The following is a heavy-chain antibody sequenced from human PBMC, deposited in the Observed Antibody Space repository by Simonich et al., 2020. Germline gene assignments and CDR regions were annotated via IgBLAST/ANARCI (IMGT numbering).Heavy chain of an antibody. J-gene: IGHJ3*02. D-gene: IGHD1-26*01. Sequence: QVQLVESGGGVVQPGRSLRLSCAASGFTFSSYAMHWVRQGQGKRLGLMALISNDGSNKYYPDSVKGRFTISRDNSKNTLYLQMNSLRAEDTAVYYCAREGAGNDAFDIWGQGTMVTVSS. CDR3: AREGAGNDAFDI. V-gene: IGHV3-30*04. CDR2: ISNDGSNK. CDR1: GFTFSSYA.